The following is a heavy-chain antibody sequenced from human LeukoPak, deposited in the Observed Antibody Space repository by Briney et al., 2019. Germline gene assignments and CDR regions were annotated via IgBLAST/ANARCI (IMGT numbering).Heavy chain of an antibody. V-gene: IGHV4-39*07. Sequence: SETLSLTCAVSGGSISSSSYYWGWIRQPPGKGLEWIGSIYYSGSTYYNPSLKSRVTISVDTSKNQFSLKLSSVTAADTAVYYCARCGDFGAFDIWGQGTMVTVSS. CDR3: ARCGDFGAFDI. J-gene: IGHJ3*02. CDR2: IYYSGST. CDR1: GGSISSSSYY. D-gene: IGHD4-17*01.